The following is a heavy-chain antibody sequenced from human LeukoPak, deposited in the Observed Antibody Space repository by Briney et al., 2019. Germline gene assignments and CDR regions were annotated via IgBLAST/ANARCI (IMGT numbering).Heavy chain of an antibody. CDR2: ISGSGGST. CDR1: GFTFSNYA. Sequence: GGSLRLSCAASGFTFSNYATSWVRQAPGKGLEWVSAISGSGGSTYYADSVKGRFTISRDNSKNTLYLQMNSLRAEDTAVYYCARGVAAAWGADYWGQGTLVTVSS. V-gene: IGHV3-23*01. CDR3: ARGVAAAWGADY. D-gene: IGHD6-13*01. J-gene: IGHJ4*02.